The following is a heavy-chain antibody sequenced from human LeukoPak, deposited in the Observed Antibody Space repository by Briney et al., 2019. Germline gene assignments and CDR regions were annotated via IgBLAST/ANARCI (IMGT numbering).Heavy chain of an antibody. V-gene: IGHV4-34*01. J-gene: IGHJ6*02. D-gene: IGHD2-2*02. CDR1: GGSYSGYY. CDR3: ARGPTIVVVPAAILPYYGMDV. Sequence: SETLSLTCAVYGGSYSGYYWSLIRQPPGKGLEWIGEINHSGSTKYNPSLKSRVTISVDTSKNQFSLKLSSVTAADTAVYYCARGPTIVVVPAAILPYYGMDVWGQGTTVTVSS. CDR2: INHSGST.